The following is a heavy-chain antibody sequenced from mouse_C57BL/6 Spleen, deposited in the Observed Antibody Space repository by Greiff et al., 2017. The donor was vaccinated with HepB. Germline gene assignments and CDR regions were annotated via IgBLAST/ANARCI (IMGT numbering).Heavy chain of an antibody. CDR2: IHPNSGST. D-gene: IGHD4-1*01. CDR3: ARSRTGTLAWFAY. CDR1: GYTFTSYW. V-gene: IGHV1-64*01. J-gene: IGHJ3*01. Sequence: VQLQQPGAELVKPGASVKLSCKASGYTFTSYWMHWVKQRPGQGLEWIGMIHPNSGSTNYNEKFKSKATLTVDKSSSTADMQLSSLTSEDSAVYYCARSRTGTLAWFAYWGQGTLVTVSA.